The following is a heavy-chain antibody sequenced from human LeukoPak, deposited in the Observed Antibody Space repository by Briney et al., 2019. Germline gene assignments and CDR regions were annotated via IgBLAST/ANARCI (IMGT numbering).Heavy chain of an antibody. CDR3: ARDRLVVVVAAPYYYYYGMDV. V-gene: IGHV3-23*01. CDR1: GFTFSSYA. D-gene: IGHD2-15*01. CDR2: ISGSGGST. Sequence: QPGGSLRLSCAASGFTFSSYAMSWVRQAPGKGLEWVSAISGSGGSTYYADSVKGRFTISRDNSKNTLYLQMNSLRAEDTAVYYCARDRLVVVVAAPYYYYYGMDVWGQGTTVTVSS. J-gene: IGHJ6*02.